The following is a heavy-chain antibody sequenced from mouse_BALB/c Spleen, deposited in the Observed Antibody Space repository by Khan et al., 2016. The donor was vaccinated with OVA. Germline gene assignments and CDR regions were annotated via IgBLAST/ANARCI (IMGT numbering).Heavy chain of an antibody. CDR1: GDSITSGY. V-gene: IGHV3-8*02. J-gene: IGHJ3*01. CDR3: ARWGAKFWFAY. CDR2: ISYSGSA. Sequence: EVQLVESGPSLVKPSQTLSLTCSVTGDSITSGYWNWIRKFPGNKLEYMGYISYSGSAYYNPSLESRISITRDTSKNQYYLQLNSVTTEDTAIYYRARWGAKFWFAYWGQGTLVSVSA. D-gene: IGHD3-1*01.